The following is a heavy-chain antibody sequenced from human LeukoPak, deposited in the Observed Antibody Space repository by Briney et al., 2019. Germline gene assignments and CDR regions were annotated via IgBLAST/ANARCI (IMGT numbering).Heavy chain of an antibody. CDR1: GGTFSSYA. CDR3: AREENTGSHGFDY. CDR2: IIPILGIA. D-gene: IGHD1-26*01. J-gene: IGHJ4*02. Sequence: SVKVSFKASGGTFSSYAINWVRQAPGQGLEWMGRIIPILGIANYAQKFQGRVTITADKSTSTAYMELSSLRSEDTAVYYCAREENTGSHGFDYWGQGTLVTVSS. V-gene: IGHV1-69*04.